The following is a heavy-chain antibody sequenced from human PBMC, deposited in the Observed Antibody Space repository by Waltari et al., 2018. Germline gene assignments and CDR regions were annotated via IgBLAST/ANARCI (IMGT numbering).Heavy chain of an antibody. CDR3: ATSVGGNMEFDN. J-gene: IGHJ1*01. CDR1: AYTFSTYG. V-gene: IGHV1-18*01. CDR2: ISAHNGNT. D-gene: IGHD6-19*01. Sequence: QAHLAQSGAEVKKPGASVKVSCKASAYTFSTYGITWVRQVPGQGLEWMGWISAHNGNTNHAQKFQDRVTLTTDTSTHTAYLEMRSLTADDTAVYYCATSVGGNMEFDNWGQGTLVTVSS.